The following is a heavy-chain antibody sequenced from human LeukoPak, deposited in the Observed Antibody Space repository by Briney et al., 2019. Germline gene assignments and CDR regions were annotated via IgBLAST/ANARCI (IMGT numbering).Heavy chain of an antibody. D-gene: IGHD1-14*01. V-gene: IGHV1-69*05. Sequence: SSVKVSCKDSGGTFSSYAISWVRQAPGQGLEWMGRIIPIFGTANYAQKFQGRVTITTDESTSTAYMELSSLRSEDTAVYYCASNPRTTLLLDYWGQGTLVTVSS. CDR1: GGTFSSYA. CDR2: IIPIFGTA. J-gene: IGHJ4*02. CDR3: ASNPRTTLLLDY.